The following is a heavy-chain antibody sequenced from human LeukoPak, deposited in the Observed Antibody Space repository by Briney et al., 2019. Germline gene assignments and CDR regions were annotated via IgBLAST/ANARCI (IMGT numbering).Heavy chain of an antibody. Sequence: ASVKVSCKASGYTFTSYYMHWVRQAPGQGLEWMGIINPSGGSTSYAQKFQGRVTMTRDTSTSTVYMELSSLRSEDTAVYYCARDAEPLTTVTTFDYWGQGTLVTVSS. CDR2: INPSGGST. J-gene: IGHJ4*02. D-gene: IGHD4-17*01. CDR3: ARDAEPLTTVTTFDY. V-gene: IGHV1-46*01. CDR1: GYTFTSYY.